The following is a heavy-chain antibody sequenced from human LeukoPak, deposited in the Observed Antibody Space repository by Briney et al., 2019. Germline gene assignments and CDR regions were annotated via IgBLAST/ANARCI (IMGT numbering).Heavy chain of an antibody. CDR2: IYTSGST. Sequence: PSETLSLTCTVSGGSISGYYWSWIRQPAGKGLEWIWRIYTSGSTTYNPSRKSRVTMSVDTSKNQYSLKLSYVTAADTAVYYCARVGRSDSYDYVDYWGQGTLVIVSS. J-gene: IGHJ4*02. V-gene: IGHV4-4*07. D-gene: IGHD5-12*01. CDR1: GGSISGYY. CDR3: ARVGRSDSYDYVDY.